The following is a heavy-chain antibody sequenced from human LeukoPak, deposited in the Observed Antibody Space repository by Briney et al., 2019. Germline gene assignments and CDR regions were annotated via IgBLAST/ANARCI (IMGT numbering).Heavy chain of an antibody. D-gene: IGHD6-6*01. CDR1: RFTFSSYW. V-gene: IGHV3-7*01. Sequence: PGGSLRLSCEASRFTFSSYWMGWVRQAPGKGLEWVANIKQDGSEKYYVDSVKGRFTISRDNAKNSLYLQMNSLRAEDTAVYYCARDSPAARSDYWGQGTLVTVSS. J-gene: IGHJ4*02. CDR2: IKQDGSEK. CDR3: ARDSPAARSDY.